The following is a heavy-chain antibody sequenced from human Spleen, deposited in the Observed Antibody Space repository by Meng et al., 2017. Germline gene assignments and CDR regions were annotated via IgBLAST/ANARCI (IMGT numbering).Heavy chain of an antibody. CDR1: GGSFSGYY. D-gene: IGHD2/OR15-2a*01. CDR3: ARGHFYRFDY. CDR2: INHSGST. V-gene: IGHV4-34*01. Sequence: GSLRLSCAVYGGSFSGYYWSWIRQPPGKGLEWIGEINHSGSTNYNPSLKSRVTISVDTSKNQFSLKLSSVTAADTAVYYCARGHFYRFDYWGQGTLVTVSS. J-gene: IGHJ4*02.